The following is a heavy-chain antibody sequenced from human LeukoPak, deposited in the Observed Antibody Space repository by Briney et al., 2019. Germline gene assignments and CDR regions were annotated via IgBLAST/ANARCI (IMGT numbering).Heavy chain of an antibody. CDR1: GFTFSNYG. D-gene: IGHD3-16*01. Sequence: GMPLRLSCAASGFTFSNYGMHWVRQAPGKGLEWVAVIWYDGSDKYHADSVKGRFTISRDNSKNTLYLQMNSLRVEDTAVYYCARPVVLGAYLRGAYYFDSWGQGTLVTVSS. J-gene: IGHJ4*02. V-gene: IGHV3-33*01. CDR3: ARPVVLGAYLRGAYYFDS. CDR2: IWYDGSDK.